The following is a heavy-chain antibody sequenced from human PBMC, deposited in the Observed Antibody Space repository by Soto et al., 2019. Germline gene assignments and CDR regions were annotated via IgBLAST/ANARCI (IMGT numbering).Heavy chain of an antibody. Sequence: SVKVSCKASGGTFSSYAISWVRQAPGQGLEWMGGIIPIFGTANYAQKFQGRVTITADESTSTAYMELSSLRSEDTAVYYCARCPTPIFGGVSDTRDYGMDVWGQGTTVTVSS. J-gene: IGHJ6*02. D-gene: IGHD3-3*01. CDR1: GGTFSSYA. CDR2: IIPIFGTA. V-gene: IGHV1-69*13. CDR3: ARCPTPIFGGVSDTRDYGMDV.